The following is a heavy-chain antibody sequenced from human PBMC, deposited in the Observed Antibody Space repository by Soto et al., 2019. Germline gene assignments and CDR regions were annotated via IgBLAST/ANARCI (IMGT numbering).Heavy chain of an antibody. Sequence: EVQLVESGGGLVQPGGSLRLSCAASGFTVSSHYMSWVRQAPGKGLEWVSVIYSGGSTYYAKSVTGRFIISRDNSKSTVYLQMNSLRAEDMAVYYCARDRTISDYRSSGALGLWGQGTLVSVSS. D-gene: IGHD6-6*01. J-gene: IGHJ4*02. CDR2: IYSGGST. CDR3: ARDRTISDYRSSGALGL. CDR1: GFTVSSHY. V-gene: IGHV3-66*01.